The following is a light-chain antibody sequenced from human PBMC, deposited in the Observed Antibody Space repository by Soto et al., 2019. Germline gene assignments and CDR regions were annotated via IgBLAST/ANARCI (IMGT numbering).Light chain of an antibody. Sequence: DIQMTQSPSTLSGSVGDRVTITCRASQRLSGWLAWHQQKPGKAPKLMIYDVSALKRGVPSRFTGSGSGTEFTLTIDSLQPEDFATYYFQQSYTTPRITFGQGTRL. V-gene: IGKV1-39*01. CDR2: DVS. CDR3: QQSYTTPRIT. CDR1: QRLSGW. J-gene: IGKJ5*01.